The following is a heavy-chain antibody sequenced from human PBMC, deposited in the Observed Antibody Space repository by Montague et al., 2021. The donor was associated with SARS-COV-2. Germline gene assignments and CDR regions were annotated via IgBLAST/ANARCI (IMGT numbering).Heavy chain of an antibody. CDR3: ARDTRIAMLVVVTRYGLDA. Sequence: SETLSLTCTVSGGSISSSSYYWGWIRQPPGKGLEWIGSIYYTGSTYYNPSLKSRVTISVDTSKNQFSLKLSSVTAADKAVYYCARDTRIAMLVVVTRYGLDAWGQGTTVTVSS. CDR2: IYYTGST. V-gene: IGHV4-39*07. D-gene: IGHD3-22*01. CDR1: GGSISSSSYY. J-gene: IGHJ6*02.